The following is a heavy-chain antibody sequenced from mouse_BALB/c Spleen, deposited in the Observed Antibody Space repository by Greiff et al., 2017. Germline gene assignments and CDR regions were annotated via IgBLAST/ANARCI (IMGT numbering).Heavy chain of an antibody. D-gene: IGHD2-14*01. CDR1: GFTFSSYT. CDR2: ISSGGGNT. V-gene: IGHV5-9*03. J-gene: IGHJ4*01. CDR3: ASHYRYRAMDY. Sequence: EVKVVESGGGLVKPGGSLKLSCAASGFTFSSYTMSWVRQTPGKRLEWVATISSGGGNTYYPDSVKGRFTIARDNAKNNLYLQMSSLRSEDTALYYCASHYRYRAMDYWGQGTSVTVSS.